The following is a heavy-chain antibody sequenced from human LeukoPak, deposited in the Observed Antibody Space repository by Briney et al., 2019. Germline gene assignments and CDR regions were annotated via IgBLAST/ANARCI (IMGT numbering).Heavy chain of an antibody. J-gene: IGHJ4*02. D-gene: IGHD5-18*01. V-gene: IGHV4-39*01. CDR3: ARRGYSYGEFDY. CDR1: GGSISSSSYY. Sequence: SETLSLTCTVSGGSISSSSYYWGWIRQPPGKGLEWIGSIYYSGSTYYTPYLKSRVTISVDTSKNQFSLKLSSVTAADTAVYYCARRGYSYGEFDYWGQGTLVTVSS. CDR2: IYYSGST.